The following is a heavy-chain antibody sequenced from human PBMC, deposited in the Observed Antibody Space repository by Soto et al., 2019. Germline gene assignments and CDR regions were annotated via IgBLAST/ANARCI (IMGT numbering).Heavy chain of an antibody. CDR2: MNPNSGNT. D-gene: IGHD2-15*01. V-gene: IGHV1-8*01. CDR3: ARAYPSTVSPRFLRILTKDYYYYYMDV. Sequence: ASVKVSCKASGYTFTSYDINWVRQATGQGLEWMGWMNPNSGNTGYAQKFQGRVTMTRNTSISTAYMELSSLRSEDTAVYYCARAYPSTVSPRFLRILTKDYYYYYMDVWGKGTTVTVSS. J-gene: IGHJ6*03. CDR1: GYTFTSYD.